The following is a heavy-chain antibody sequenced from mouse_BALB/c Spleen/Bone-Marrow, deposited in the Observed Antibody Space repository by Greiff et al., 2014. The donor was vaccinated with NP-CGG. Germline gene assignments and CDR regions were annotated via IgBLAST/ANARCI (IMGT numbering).Heavy chain of an antibody. V-gene: IGHV3-2*02. D-gene: IGHD2-14*01. CDR2: ISYSGST. Sequence: VQLKESGPGLVKPSQSLSLTCTVTGYSITSDYAWNWIRQFPGNKLEWMGYISYSGSTSYNPSLKSRISTTRDTSKNQFFLQLNSVTTEDTATYYCAYRYAYWGQGTLVTVSA. CDR3: AYRYAY. J-gene: IGHJ3*01. CDR1: GYSITSDYA.